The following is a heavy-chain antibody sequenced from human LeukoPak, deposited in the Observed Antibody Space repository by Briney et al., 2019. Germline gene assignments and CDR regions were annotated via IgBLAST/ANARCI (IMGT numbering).Heavy chain of an antibody. CDR3: AKGGNGIVPAFYGMDV. Sequence: PGGSLRLSCAASGFTFSSYAMSWVRQAPGKGLEWVSANSGSGGSTYYADSVKGRFTISRDNSKNTLYLQMNSLRAEDTAVYYCAKGGNGIVPAFYGMDVWGQGTTVTVSS. V-gene: IGHV3-23*01. D-gene: IGHD2-2*01. CDR2: NSGSGGST. CDR1: GFTFSSYA. J-gene: IGHJ6*02.